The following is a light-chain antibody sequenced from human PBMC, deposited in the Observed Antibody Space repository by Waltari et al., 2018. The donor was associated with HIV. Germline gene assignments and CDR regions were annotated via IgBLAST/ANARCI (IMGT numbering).Light chain of an antibody. CDR1: QGINSY. CDR2: GAS. CDR3: QQFNSYPLT. V-gene: IGKV1-9*01. J-gene: IGKJ3*01. Sequence: DIQLTQSPSFLSASVGDRVTISCRASQGINSYLAWYQQKSGKAPKLLIYGASTLQSGVPSRFSGSGSGTEFTLTISSLQPEDFATYYCQQFNSYPLTFGPGTKVDIK.